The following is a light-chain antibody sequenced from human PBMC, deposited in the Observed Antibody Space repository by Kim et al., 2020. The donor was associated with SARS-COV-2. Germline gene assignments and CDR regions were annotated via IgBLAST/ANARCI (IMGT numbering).Light chain of an antibody. J-gene: IGLJ2*01. V-gene: IGLV6-57*01. Sequence: GKTVTISCTRSSGNIASNFVQWYQQRPGSSPTTVIYDDNRRPSGVPDRFSGSIDSSSNSASLTISGLKTEDEADYYCQSSDTTTVIFGGGTQLTVL. CDR1: SGNIASNF. CDR3: QSSDTTTVI. CDR2: DDN.